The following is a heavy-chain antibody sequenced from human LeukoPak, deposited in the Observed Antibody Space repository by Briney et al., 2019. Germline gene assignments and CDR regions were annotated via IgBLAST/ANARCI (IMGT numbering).Heavy chain of an antibody. CDR3: ARGGYSYGPRDYFDY. J-gene: IGHJ4*02. CDR2: IKQDGSEK. Sequence: GGSLRLSCAASGFTFSSYWMSWVRQAPGKGLEWVANIKQDGSEKYYVDSVKGRFTISRDNAKNSLYLQMNSLRAEDTAVYYCARGGYSYGPRDYFDYWGQGTLVTVSS. D-gene: IGHD5-18*01. CDR1: GFTFSSYW. V-gene: IGHV3-7*01.